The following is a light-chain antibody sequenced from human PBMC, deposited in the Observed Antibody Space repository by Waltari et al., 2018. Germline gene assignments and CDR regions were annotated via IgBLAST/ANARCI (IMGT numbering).Light chain of an antibody. Sequence: SYVLNQPPSVSVAPGQTARITCGGNTVGSKTVHRYQKTQGQSPVVVIFSDGDRPSGIPARFGGSNSENTATLTITRVEAGDEADYYCQVWDTSGDHVVFGGGTKLTVL. CDR3: QVWDTSGDHVV. V-gene: IGLV3-21*04. J-gene: IGLJ2*01. CDR2: SDG. CDR1: TVGSKT.